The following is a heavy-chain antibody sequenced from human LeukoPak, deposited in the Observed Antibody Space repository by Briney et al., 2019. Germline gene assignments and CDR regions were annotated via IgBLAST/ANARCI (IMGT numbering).Heavy chain of an antibody. CDR2: ITGSGEAT. CDR3: ARAYGSSGYYQLPIDY. J-gene: IGHJ4*02. CDR1: GFTFSTYA. Sequence: GQSLRLSCAASGFTFSTYAMSWVRQAPGKGLEWVSGITGSGEATHHADSVKGRFTISRDNSKNTLFLQMNSLRVEDTALYYCARAYGSSGYYQLPIDYWGQGTLVTVSS. V-gene: IGHV3-23*01. D-gene: IGHD3-22*01.